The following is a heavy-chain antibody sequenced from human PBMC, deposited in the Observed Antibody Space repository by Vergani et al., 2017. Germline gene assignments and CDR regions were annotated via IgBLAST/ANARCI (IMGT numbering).Heavy chain of an antibody. CDR1: GFTFSSYA. Sequence: EVQLLESGGGLVQPGGSLRLSCAASGFTFSSYAMSWVRQAPGKGLEWVSAISGSGGSTYYADSVKGRFTISRDNSKNTLYLQMNSLRAEDTAVYYCARDNFRYSSSWYSDYWGQGTLVTVSS. V-gene: IGHV3-23*01. D-gene: IGHD6-13*01. CDR3: ARDNFRYSSSWYSDY. CDR2: ISGSGGST. J-gene: IGHJ4*02.